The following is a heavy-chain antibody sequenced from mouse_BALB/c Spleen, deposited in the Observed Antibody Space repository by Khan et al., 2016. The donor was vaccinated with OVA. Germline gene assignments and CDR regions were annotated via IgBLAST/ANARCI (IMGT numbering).Heavy chain of an antibody. CDR1: GYTFTNYI. CDR2: INPYNDGT. V-gene: IGHV1S136*01. Sequence: VQLQQSGPELVKPGASVKMSCKASGYTFTNYIIHWVKQQPGQGLEWIGYINPYNDGTKYNEKFKGKATLTSDKSSSTVYLELSGLTSEDSAVYYRASDYVHSYGLAYWGQGTLVTVSA. CDR3: ASDYVHSYGLAY. D-gene: IGHD2-12*01. J-gene: IGHJ3*01.